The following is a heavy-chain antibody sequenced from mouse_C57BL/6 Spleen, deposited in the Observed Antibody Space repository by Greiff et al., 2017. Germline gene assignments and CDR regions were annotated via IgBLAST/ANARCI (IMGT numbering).Heavy chain of an antibody. CDR1: GYAFSSSW. CDR3: ARDSSGYAMDY. V-gene: IGHV1-82*01. J-gene: IGHJ4*01. CDR2: IYPGDGDT. D-gene: IGHD3-2*02. Sequence: VQLQESGPELVKPGASVKISCKASGYAFSSSWMNWVKQRPGKGLEWIGRIYPGDGDTNYNGKLKGKATLTADKSSSTAYMQLSSLTSEDSAVYFCARDSSGYAMDYWGQGTSVTVSS.